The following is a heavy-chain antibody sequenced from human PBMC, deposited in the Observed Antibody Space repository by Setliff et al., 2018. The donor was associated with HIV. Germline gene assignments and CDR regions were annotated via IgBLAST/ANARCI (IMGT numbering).Heavy chain of an antibody. CDR1: GGRFSNYG. D-gene: IGHD3-9*01. V-gene: IGHV1-69*13. Sequence: SVKVSCKASGGRFSNYGISWVRQAPGQGLEWMGGIIPIFGTTNYAQMFQGRVTMTADESTGTAYMKPSSLRSEDTAVYYCARAVVPTYYDVLTGYVYYMDVWGKGTTVTVSS. J-gene: IGHJ6*03. CDR3: ARAVVPTYYDVLTGYVYYMDV. CDR2: IIPIFGTT.